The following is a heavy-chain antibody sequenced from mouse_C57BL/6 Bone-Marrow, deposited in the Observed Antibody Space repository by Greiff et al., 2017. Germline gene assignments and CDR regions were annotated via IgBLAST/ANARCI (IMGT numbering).Heavy chain of an antibody. V-gene: IGHV1-5*01. J-gene: IGHJ2*01. CDR2: IYPGNSDT. CDR1: GYTFTSYW. Sequence: VHVKQSGTVLARPGASVKLSCKTSGYTFTSYWMHWVKQRPGQGLEWIGAIYPGNSDTSYNQKFKGKANLTAVTSASTAYMQLSSLTNEDSAVYDCTRRAVTTVVAKDYWGQGTTLTVSA. D-gene: IGHD1-1*01. CDR3: TRRAVTTVVAKDY.